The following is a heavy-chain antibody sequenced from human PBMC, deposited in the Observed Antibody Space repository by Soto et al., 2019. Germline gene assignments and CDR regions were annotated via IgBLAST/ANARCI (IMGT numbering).Heavy chain of an antibody. CDR2: IKSKIDGGTT. CDR3: ITLTAAARGY. Sequence: EVQLLESGGGLVQPGGSLRLSCAASGFTFSSYAMSWVRQAPGKGLEWVGRIKSKIDGGTTEYAAPVKDRFTISRDDSKNTLYLQMNSLKTEDTAVYYCITLTAAARGYWGQGTLVTVSS. D-gene: IGHD6-13*01. V-gene: IGHV3-15*01. J-gene: IGHJ4*02. CDR1: GFTFSSYA.